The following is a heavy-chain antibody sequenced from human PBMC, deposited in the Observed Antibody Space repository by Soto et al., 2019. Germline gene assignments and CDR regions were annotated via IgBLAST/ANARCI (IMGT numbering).Heavy chain of an antibody. CDR3: ARGGYSGYDPISPFDY. J-gene: IGHJ4*02. D-gene: IGHD5-12*01. V-gene: IGHV1-18*01. CDR1: GYTFTSYG. CDR2: ISAYNGNT. Sequence: QVQLVQSGAEVKKPGASVKVSCKASGYTFTSYGISWVRQAPGQGLEWMGWISAYNGNTNYAQKLQGRVTMTTDTXTXXAYMELRSLRSDDTAVYYCARGGYSGYDPISPFDYWGQGTLVTVSS.